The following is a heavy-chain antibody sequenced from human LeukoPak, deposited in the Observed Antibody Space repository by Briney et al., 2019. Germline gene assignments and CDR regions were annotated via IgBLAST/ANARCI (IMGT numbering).Heavy chain of an antibody. CDR1: GGSISSGGYY. CDR2: IYYSGST. Sequence: SSETLSLTCTVSGGSISSGGYYWSWIRQHPGKGLEWIGYIYYSGSTYYNPSLKNRVTISEDTSKNQFSLKLSSVTAADTAVYYCARGGDSSGYLFDYWGQGTLVTVSS. J-gene: IGHJ4*02. V-gene: IGHV4-31*03. D-gene: IGHD3-22*01. CDR3: ARGGDSSGYLFDY.